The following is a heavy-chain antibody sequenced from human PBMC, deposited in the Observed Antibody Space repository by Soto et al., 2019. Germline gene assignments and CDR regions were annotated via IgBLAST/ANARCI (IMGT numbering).Heavy chain of an antibody. D-gene: IGHD3-10*01. Sequence: SAKASCKAPGGTFSSHAIICVRQAPGQGLEWMGGLIPIFGTANYAQTFQGRVPITADESTSTAYLELSSLSSEDTSVYYWARDYYGSGRYPNYGMDGWGQGTTVNVS. CDR3: ARDYYGSGRYPNYGMDG. CDR1: GGTFSSHA. V-gene: IGHV1-69*13. CDR2: LIPIFGTA. J-gene: IGHJ6*02.